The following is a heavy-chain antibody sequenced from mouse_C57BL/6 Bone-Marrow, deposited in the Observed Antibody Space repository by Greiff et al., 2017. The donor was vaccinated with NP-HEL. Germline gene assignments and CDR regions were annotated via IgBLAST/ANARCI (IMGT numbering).Heavy chain of an antibody. J-gene: IGHJ1*03. Sequence: QVQLQQPGAELVKPGASVKLSCKASGYTFTSYWMHWVKQRPGQGLEWIGMIHPNSGSTNYNEKFKSKATLTVDKSSSTAYMQLSSLPSEDSAVSYRASGSSPYFDVWDTGTAVTVS. CDR1: GYTFTSYW. V-gene: IGHV1-64*01. CDR3: ASGSSPYFDV. D-gene: IGHD1-1*01. CDR2: IHPNSGST.